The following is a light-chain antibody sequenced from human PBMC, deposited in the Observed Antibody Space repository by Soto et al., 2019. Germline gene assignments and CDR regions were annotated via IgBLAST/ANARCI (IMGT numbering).Light chain of an antibody. V-gene: IGKV3-20*01. CDR2: GAS. CDR3: QQYGSPPR. Sequence: EIVLTQSPGTLSVSPGETATLSCRASQSVSSNYLAWYQQKPGQAPRLLIYGASSRATGIPDRFSGSGSGTDFTLTISRLEPEDFAVYYRQQYGSPPRIGQGTKVDIK. CDR1: QSVSSNY. J-gene: IGKJ1*01.